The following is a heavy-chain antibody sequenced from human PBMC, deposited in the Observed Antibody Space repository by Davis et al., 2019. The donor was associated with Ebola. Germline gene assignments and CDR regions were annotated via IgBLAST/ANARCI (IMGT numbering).Heavy chain of an antibody. CDR1: GFTFSSYS. Sequence: GAFLKISCAASGFTFSSYSMNWVRQAPGKGLEWVSSISSSSSYIYYADSVKGRFTISRDNAKNSLYLQMNSLRAEDTAVYYCARDWTTVTPHLDYWGQGTLVTVSS. D-gene: IGHD4-17*01. J-gene: IGHJ4*02. CDR3: ARDWTTVTPHLDY. CDR2: ISSSSSYI. V-gene: IGHV3-21*01.